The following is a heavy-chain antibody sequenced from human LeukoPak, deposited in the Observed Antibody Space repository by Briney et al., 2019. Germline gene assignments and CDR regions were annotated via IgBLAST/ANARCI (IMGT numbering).Heavy chain of an antibody. CDR3: ARDPLGIQLWAKPYYFDY. CDR1: GGTFSSYA. Sequence: GASVKVSCKASGGTFSSYAISWVRQAPGQGLEWMGGIIPIFGTANYAQKFQGRVTITADKSTSTAYMELSSLRSEDTAVYYCARDPLGIQLWAKPYYFDYWGQGTLVTVSS. J-gene: IGHJ4*02. CDR2: IIPIFGTA. D-gene: IGHD5-18*01. V-gene: IGHV1-69*06.